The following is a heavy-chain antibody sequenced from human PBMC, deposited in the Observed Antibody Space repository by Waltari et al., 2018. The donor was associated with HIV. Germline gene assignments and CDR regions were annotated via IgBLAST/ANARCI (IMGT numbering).Heavy chain of an antibody. CDR3: AGGFDSSGYYWNYYGMDV. CDR2: IYSSGST. CDR1: GGSISSGSYY. J-gene: IGHJ6*02. Sequence: QVELQESGPGLVKPLQTLSLTCTVSGGSISSGSYYRSWIRQPAGKGLEWIGRIYSSGSTNYNPSVKSRVTMSVDTSKNQFSLKLSSVTAADTAVYYCAGGFDSSGYYWNYYGMDVWGQGTTVTVSS. V-gene: IGHV4-61*02. D-gene: IGHD3-22*01.